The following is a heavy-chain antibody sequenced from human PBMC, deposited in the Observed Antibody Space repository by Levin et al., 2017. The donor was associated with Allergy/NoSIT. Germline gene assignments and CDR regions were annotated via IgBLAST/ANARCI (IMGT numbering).Heavy chain of an antibody. D-gene: IGHD2-15*01. CDR1: GFTFSDYY. Sequence: GESLKISCAASGFTFSDYYMSWIRQAPGKGLEWVSYISSSSSYTNYADSVKGRFTISRDNAKNSLYLQMNSLRAEDTAVYYCASLVVAATPRSSIDMDVWGKGTTVTVSS. CDR3: ASLVVAATPRSSIDMDV. J-gene: IGHJ6*03. V-gene: IGHV3-11*03. CDR2: ISSSSSYT.